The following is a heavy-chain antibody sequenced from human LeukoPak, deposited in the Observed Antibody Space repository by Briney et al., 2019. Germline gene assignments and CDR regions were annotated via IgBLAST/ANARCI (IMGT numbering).Heavy chain of an antibody. CDR3: ARDTAYSNPPDYMDV. Sequence: GGSLRLSYAASGFTFSSYSMNWVRQAPGKGLEWVSYISSSSSTIYYADSVKGRFTISRDNAKNSLYLQMNSLRAEDTAVYYCARDTAYSNPPDYMDVWGKGTTVTVSS. CDR2: ISSSSSTI. CDR1: GFTFSSYS. D-gene: IGHD4-11*01. V-gene: IGHV3-48*01. J-gene: IGHJ6*03.